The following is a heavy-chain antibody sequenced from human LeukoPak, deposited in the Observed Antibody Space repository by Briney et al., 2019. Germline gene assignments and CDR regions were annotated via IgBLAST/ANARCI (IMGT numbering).Heavy chain of an antibody. CDR2: MNPNSGNT. J-gene: IGHJ6*03. V-gene: IGHV1-8*01. D-gene: IGHD3-3*01. CDR3: ARGLTSVYDFWSGYHYYYYMDV. CDR1: GYTFTSYD. Sequence: ASVKVSCKASGYTFTSYDINWVRQATGQGLEWMGWMNPNSGNTSYAQKFQGRVTMTRNTSISTAYMELSSLRSEDTAVYYCARGLTSVYDFWSGYHYYYYMDVWGKGTTVTVSS.